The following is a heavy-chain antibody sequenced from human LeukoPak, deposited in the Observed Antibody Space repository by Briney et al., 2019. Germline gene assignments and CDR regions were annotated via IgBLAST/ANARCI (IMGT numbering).Heavy chain of an antibody. CDR1: GVSMSSYY. D-gene: IGHD4-17*01. CDR3: ARTPKDYGDVRAHAFDI. Sequence: SETVSLTCSVSGVSMSSYYWRWLRQPAGEGLEWLGRIYTSGSTNYNPSLKSRVPMSVDTSKNQFSLKLSSVTAADTAVYYCARTPKDYGDVRAHAFDIWGEGTMVTVSS. J-gene: IGHJ3*02. V-gene: IGHV4-4*07. CDR2: IYTSGST.